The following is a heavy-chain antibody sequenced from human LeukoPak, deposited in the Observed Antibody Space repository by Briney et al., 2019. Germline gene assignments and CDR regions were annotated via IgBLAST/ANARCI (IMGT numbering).Heavy chain of an antibody. CDR2: IIPIFGTA. D-gene: IGHD5-24*01. V-gene: IGHV1-69*05. Sequence: ASVKVSCKASGGTFISYAISWVRQAPGQGLEWMGGIIPIFGTANYAQKFQGRVTITTDESTSTAYMELSSLRSEDTAVYYCARATPGGLHGYSFDYWGQGTVVTVYS. CDR3: ARATPGGLHGYSFDY. J-gene: IGHJ4*02. CDR1: GGTFISYA.